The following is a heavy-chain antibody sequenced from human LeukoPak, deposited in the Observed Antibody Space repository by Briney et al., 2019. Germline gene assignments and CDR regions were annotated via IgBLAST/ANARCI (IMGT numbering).Heavy chain of an antibody. J-gene: IGHJ5*02. D-gene: IGHD2-2*01. CDR2: LSAYNGNT. V-gene: IGHV1-18*01. CDR3: ARGYCSSTSCLISWFDP. CDR1: GYTFTSYG. Sequence: ASVKVSCKASGYTFTSYGISWVRQAPGQGLEWMGSLSAYNGNTNYAQKLQGRVTMTTDTSTSTAYMELRSLRSDDTAVYYCARGYCSSTSCLISWFDPWGQGTLVTVSS.